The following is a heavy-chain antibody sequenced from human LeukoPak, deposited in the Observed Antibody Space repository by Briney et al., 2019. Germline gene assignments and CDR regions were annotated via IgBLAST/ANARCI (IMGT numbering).Heavy chain of an antibody. CDR2: INHSGST. J-gene: IGHJ4*02. D-gene: IGHD5-18*01. CDR1: GGYFSGYY. Sequence: SETLSLTCAVYGGYFSGYYWNWIRQPPGKGLEWIGEINHSGSTYYNPSLKSRVTISVDTSKNQFSLKLNSVTAADTAVYYCARVSGYSYGGNDYWGQGTLVTVSS. V-gene: IGHV4-34*01. CDR3: ARVSGYSYGGNDY.